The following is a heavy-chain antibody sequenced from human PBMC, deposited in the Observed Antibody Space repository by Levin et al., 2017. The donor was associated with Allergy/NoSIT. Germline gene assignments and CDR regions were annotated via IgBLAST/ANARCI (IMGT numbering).Heavy chain of an antibody. D-gene: IGHD5-18*01. J-gene: IGHJ4*02. Sequence: HPGGSLRLSCAASGFNFNIYGMHWVRQAPGKGLEWVGLVSYDGSSSYFADSVKGRFTISRDNSKNTLYLEMNSLRAEDTAMYYCAKDRYSFGPGVFEYWGQGTLVTVSS. CDR1: GFNFNIYG. V-gene: IGHV3-30*18. CDR2: VSYDGSSS. CDR3: AKDRYSFGPGVFEY.